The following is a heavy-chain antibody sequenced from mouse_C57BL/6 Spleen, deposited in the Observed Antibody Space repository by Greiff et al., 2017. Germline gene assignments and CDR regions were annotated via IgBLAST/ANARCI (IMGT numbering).Heavy chain of an antibody. CDR2: IRNKANGYTT. J-gene: IGHJ4*01. CDR3: ASHYGSSAMDY. Sequence: EVKLMESGGGLVQPGGSLSLSCAASGFTFTDYYMSWVRQPPGQALEWLGFIRNKANGYTTEYSASVKGRFTISRDNSQSILYLQMNALRAEDSATYYGASHYGSSAMDYWGQGTSVTVSS. V-gene: IGHV7-3*01. D-gene: IGHD1-1*01. CDR1: GFTFTDYY.